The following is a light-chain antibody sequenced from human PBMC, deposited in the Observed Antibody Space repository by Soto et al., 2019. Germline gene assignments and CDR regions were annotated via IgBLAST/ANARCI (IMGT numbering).Light chain of an antibody. CDR3: QQSVNSAT. CDR2: GAS. V-gene: IGKV3-20*01. J-gene: IGKJ5*01. Sequence: EIGLKQPPGTVSLSRGERATLSCRASQSVRSNYLAWYQQKPGQAPRLLIYGASSRATGIPDRFSGSGSGTDFTLTISRLEPEDFAVYHCQQSVNSATFGQGTRLEIK. CDR1: QSVRSNY.